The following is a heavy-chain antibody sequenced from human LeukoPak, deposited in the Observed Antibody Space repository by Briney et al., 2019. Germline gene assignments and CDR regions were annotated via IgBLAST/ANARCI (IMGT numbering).Heavy chain of an antibody. V-gene: IGHV4-31*03. CDR2: IYYSGST. CDR1: GGSISSGGYS. J-gene: IGHJ3*02. CDR3: ARDLARAFDI. Sequence: SQTLSLTCTVSGGSISSGGYSWSRIRQHPGKGLEWIGYIYYSGSTYYNPSLKSRVTISVDTSKNQFSLKLSSVTAADTAVYYCARDLARAFDIWGQGTMVTVSS.